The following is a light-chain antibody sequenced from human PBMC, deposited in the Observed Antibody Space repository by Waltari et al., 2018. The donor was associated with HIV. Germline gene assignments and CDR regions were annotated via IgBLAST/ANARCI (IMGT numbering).Light chain of an antibody. Sequence: SYVLPQPPSVSVAPGQTARIPCGGNNIGSKSGHWYQQRPGQAPVLVVYDDSDRPSGIPERFSGSKSGNTATLTISRAEAGDEADYYCQVWDSSSDHYVFGTGTKVTV. CDR2: DDS. V-gene: IGLV3-21*02. J-gene: IGLJ1*01. CDR3: QVWDSSSDHYV. CDR1: NIGSKS.